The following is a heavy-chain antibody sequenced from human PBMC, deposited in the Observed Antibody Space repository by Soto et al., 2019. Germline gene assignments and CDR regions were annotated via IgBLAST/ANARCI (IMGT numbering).Heavy chain of an antibody. CDR1: GFTFSSYS. CDR3: AKDGVWAVAGLKSGDY. D-gene: IGHD6-19*01. V-gene: IGHV3-21*01. CDR2: ISSSSSYI. Sequence: PGGSLRLSCAASGFTFSSYSMNWVRQAPGKGLEWVSSISSSSSYIYYADSVKGRFTISRDNARNSLYLQMNSLRAEDTAVYYCAKDGVWAVAGLKSGDYWGQGTLVTVSS. J-gene: IGHJ4*02.